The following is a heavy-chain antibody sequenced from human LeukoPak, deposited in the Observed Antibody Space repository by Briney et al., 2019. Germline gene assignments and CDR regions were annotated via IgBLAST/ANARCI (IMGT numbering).Heavy chain of an antibody. CDR3: ASLLAYCGGDCSENDY. D-gene: IGHD2-21*02. CDR2: IIPILGVA. V-gene: IGHV1-69*04. J-gene: IGHJ4*02. Sequence: ASVKVSCKASGGTFSSYAISWVRQAPGQGLEWMGRIIPILGVANYAQKFQGRVTITADKSTSTAYMELSSLRSEDTAVYYCASLLAYCGGDCSENDYWGQGTLVTVSS. CDR1: GGTFSSYA.